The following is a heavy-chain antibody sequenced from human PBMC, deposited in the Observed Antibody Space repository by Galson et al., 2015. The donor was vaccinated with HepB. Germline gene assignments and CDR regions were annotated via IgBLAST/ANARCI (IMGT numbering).Heavy chain of an antibody. D-gene: IGHD2-15*01. CDR2: ISNDGSSK. CDR1: GFTFSAYA. Sequence: SLRLSCAASGFTFSAYALHWVRQAPGRGLEWVAGISNDGSSKYYADSVKGRFTISRANSRNTIYLHMNSLRVEDTAIYYCAREGYGSGLSGSVVVNWFDPWGQGTLVTVSS. CDR3: AREGYGSGLSGSVVVNWFDP. J-gene: IGHJ5*02. V-gene: IGHV3-30*04.